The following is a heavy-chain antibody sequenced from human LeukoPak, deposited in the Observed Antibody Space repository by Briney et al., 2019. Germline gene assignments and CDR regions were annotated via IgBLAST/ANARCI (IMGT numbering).Heavy chain of an antibody. CDR2: ISSSSSYI. Sequence: GGSLRLSCAASGFTFSSYAMSWVRQAPGKGLEWVSSISSSSSYIYYADSVKGRFTISRDNAKNTLYLQMNSLRAEDTAVYYCAKDGYSSSWSFDLWGRGTLVTVSS. J-gene: IGHJ2*01. CDR3: AKDGYSSSWSFDL. CDR1: GFTFSSYA. D-gene: IGHD6-13*01. V-gene: IGHV3-21*04.